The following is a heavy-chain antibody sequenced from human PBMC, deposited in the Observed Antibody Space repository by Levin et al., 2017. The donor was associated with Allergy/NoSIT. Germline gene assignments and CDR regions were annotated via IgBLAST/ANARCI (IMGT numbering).Heavy chain of an antibody. V-gene: IGHV4-34*01. CDR1: GGSFSGYY. CDR3: ARGEDYGEFDY. J-gene: IGHJ4*02. CDR2: INHSGST. D-gene: IGHD4-17*01. Sequence: SQTLSLTCAVYGGSFSGYYWSWIRQPPGKGLEWIGEINHSGSTNYNPSLKSRVTISVDTSKNQFSLKLSSVTAADTAVYYCARGEDYGEFDYWGQGTLVTVSS.